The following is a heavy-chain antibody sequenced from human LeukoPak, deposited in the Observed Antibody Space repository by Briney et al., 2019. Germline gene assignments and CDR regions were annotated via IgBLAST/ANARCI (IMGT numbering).Heavy chain of an antibody. CDR1: GGTFSSYA. CDR3: ASSRVGARTGFDY. CDR2: IIPILGIA. D-gene: IGHD1-26*01. Sequence: GSSVKVSCKASGGTFSSYAISWVRQAPGQGLEWMGRIIPILGIANYAQKFQGRVTITADKSTSTAYMELSSLRSEDTAVYYCASSRVGARTGFDYWGQGTLVTVSS. J-gene: IGHJ4*02. V-gene: IGHV1-69*04.